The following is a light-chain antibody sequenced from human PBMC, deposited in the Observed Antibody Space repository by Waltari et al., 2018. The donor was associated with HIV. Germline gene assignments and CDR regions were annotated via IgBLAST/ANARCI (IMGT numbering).Light chain of an antibody. CDR1: SSDVGGYNS. Sequence: QSALTQAPSASGSPGQSVTISCTGTSSDVGGYNSVSWYQQHPGNAPKLMIYEVSKRPSGVPDRFSGSKSGNTASLTVSGLQAEDEADYYCSSYAGSNNFFFGTGTNVTVL. CDR2: EVS. V-gene: IGLV2-8*01. J-gene: IGLJ1*01. CDR3: SSYAGSNNFF.